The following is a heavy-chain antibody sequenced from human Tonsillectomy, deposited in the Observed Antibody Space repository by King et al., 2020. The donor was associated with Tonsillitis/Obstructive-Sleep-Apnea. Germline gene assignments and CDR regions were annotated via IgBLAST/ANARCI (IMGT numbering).Heavy chain of an antibody. D-gene: IGHD5-18*01. V-gene: IGHV2-5*02. CDR3: ALDVYTAMVPGAFDY. Sequence: TLKESGPTLVKPTQTLTLTCTFSGFSLSTSGVGVGWIRQPPGKALEWLALIYWDDDKRYSPSLKSRLTITKDTSKNQVVLTMTNMAPVDTATYYCALDVYTAMVPGAFDYWGQGTLVTVSS. CDR1: GFSLSTSGVG. J-gene: IGHJ4*02. CDR2: IYWDDDK.